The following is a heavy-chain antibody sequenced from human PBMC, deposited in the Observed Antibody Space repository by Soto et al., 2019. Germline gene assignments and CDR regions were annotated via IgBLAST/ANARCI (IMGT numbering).Heavy chain of an antibody. CDR1: GFTFINYA. CDR3: AKGGPDDY. Sequence: GGSLRLSCAVSGFTFINYAMSWVRQAPGKGLEWVSSIIGRGDDTYYADSVEGRFTISRDQSKNTLYLQMNNLRAGDTAVYYCAKGGPDDYWGQGALVTVSS. D-gene: IGHD1-26*01. J-gene: IGHJ4*02. CDR2: IIGRGDDT. V-gene: IGHV3-23*01.